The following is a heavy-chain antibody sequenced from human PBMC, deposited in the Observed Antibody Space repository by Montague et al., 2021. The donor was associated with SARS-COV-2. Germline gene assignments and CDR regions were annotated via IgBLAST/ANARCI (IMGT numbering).Heavy chain of an antibody. CDR1: SGSISSHY. V-gene: IGHV4-59*11. CDR3: ARAVTTGIDWFDP. CDR2: ANYGGST. J-gene: IGHJ5*02. D-gene: IGHD4-17*01. Sequence: SETLSLTCTVSSGSISSHYWSWFRQPPGKGLEWIGYANYGGSTNYNPSLKSRVSISLDTSKNQFSLRLNSVTAADTAVYYCARAVTTGIDWFDPWGQGTLVIVSS.